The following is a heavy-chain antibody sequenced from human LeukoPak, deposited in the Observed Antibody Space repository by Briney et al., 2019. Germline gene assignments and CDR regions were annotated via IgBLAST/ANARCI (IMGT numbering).Heavy chain of an antibody. V-gene: IGHV6-1*01. Sequence: KPSQTLSLTCALSGDSVSSNSGAWNWIRQSPSRGLEWLGRTYYRSKWYNDYAESVKGRINIKPDTSRNQFYLQLNSVTPEDTAVYYCVRDQAGLDYWGQGTLVTVSS. J-gene: IGHJ4*02. CDR2: TYYRSKWYN. D-gene: IGHD6-13*01. CDR1: GDSVSSNSGA. CDR3: VRDQAGLDY.